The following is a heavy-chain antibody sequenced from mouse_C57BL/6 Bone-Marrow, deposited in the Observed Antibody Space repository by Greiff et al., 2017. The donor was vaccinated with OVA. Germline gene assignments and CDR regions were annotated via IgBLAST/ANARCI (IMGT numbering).Heavy chain of an antibody. Sequence: EVKLVESEGGLVQPGSSMKLSCTASGFTFSDYYMAWVRQVPEKGLEWVANINYDGSSTYYLDSLKSRFIISRDNAKNILYLQMSSLKSEYTATDYCARDRGSPLYYFDYWGQGTTLTVSS. CDR1: GFTFSDYY. J-gene: IGHJ2*01. D-gene: IGHD3-1*01. V-gene: IGHV5-16*01. CDR2: INYDGSST. CDR3: ARDRGSPLYYFDY.